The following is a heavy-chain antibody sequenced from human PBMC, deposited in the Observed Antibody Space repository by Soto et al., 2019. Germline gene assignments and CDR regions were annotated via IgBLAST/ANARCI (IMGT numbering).Heavy chain of an antibody. V-gene: IGHV3-30*04. CDR1: GFTFSSYA. D-gene: IGHD6-6*01. Sequence: GGSLRLSCAASGFTFSSYAMHWVRQAPGKGLEWVAVISYDGSNKYYADSVKGRFTISRDNSKNTLYLQMNSLRAEETAVYFGARDPWGARPNYYYGMDVWGQGTTVTVSS. J-gene: IGHJ6*02. CDR2: ISYDGSNK. CDR3: ARDPWGARPNYYYGMDV.